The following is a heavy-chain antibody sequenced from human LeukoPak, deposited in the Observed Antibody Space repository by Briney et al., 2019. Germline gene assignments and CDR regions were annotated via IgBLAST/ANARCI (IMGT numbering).Heavy chain of an antibody. J-gene: IGHJ4*02. CDR3: TTDRGALTN. CDR1: GFTFSNAW. Sequence: GGSLRLSCAASGFTFSNAWMSWGRQAPGKGLEWVGRIQSKTDGGTTDYAAPVKGRFTISRDDSKTTLYLQMNSLKTEDTAMYYCTTDRGALTNWGQGTLVTVSS. D-gene: IGHD1-1*01. CDR2: IQSKTDGGTT. V-gene: IGHV3-15*01.